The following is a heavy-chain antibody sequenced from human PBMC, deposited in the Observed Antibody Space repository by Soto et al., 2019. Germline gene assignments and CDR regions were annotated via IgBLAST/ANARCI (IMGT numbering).Heavy chain of an antibody. CDR3: ARWWELSHFDY. Sequence: GGSLRLSCAASGFSVASSYMSWVRQAPGKGLEWVSVLYSEGRTYYADSVKGRFTISRDNSKNTLYLQMNGLRADDTAVYYCARWWELSHFDYWGQGTLVTVSS. D-gene: IGHD1-26*01. V-gene: IGHV3-53*01. CDR2: LYSEGRT. CDR1: GFSVASSY. J-gene: IGHJ4*02.